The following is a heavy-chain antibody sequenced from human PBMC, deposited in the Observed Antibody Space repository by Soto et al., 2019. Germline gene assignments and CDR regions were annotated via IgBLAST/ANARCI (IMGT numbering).Heavy chain of an antibody. CDR2: ISGSGDTT. Sequence: EVQLLASGGGLVQPGGSLRLSCVASGFTFSSYGMSWVRQAPGKGLEWVSSISGSGDTTYYGDSVQGRFTISRDNSKDTLYVHMNSLRAEDTAVYYCARDPVRGLGIAFDIWGHGTMLTVSS. J-gene: IGHJ3*02. D-gene: IGHD4-17*01. CDR1: GFTFSSYG. V-gene: IGHV3-23*01. CDR3: ARDPVRGLGIAFDI.